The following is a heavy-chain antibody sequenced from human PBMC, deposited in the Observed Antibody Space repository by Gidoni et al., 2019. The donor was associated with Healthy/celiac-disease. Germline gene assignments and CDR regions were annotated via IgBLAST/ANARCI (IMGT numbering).Heavy chain of an antibody. Sequence: QVQLQESCPGLVKPSETLSLTCTVSGGSISSYYWSWIRQPPGKGLEWIGYIYYSGSTNYNPSLKSRVTISVDTSKNQFSLKLSSVTAADTAVYYCASSSFCSSSTSCYTYYYYGMDVWGQGTTVTVSS. D-gene: IGHD2-2*01. J-gene: IGHJ6*02. CDR3: ASSSFCSSSTSCYTYYYYGMDV. CDR1: GGSISSYY. V-gene: IGHV4-59*01. CDR2: IYYSGST.